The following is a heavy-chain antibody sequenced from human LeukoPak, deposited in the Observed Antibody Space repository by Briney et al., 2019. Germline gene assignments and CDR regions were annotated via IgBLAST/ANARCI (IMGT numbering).Heavy chain of an antibody. CDR3: ARDRATAFDY. Sequence: GGSLRLSCAASGFTFSSYGMHWVRQAPGMGLEWVAVIWYDGSNKYYADSVKGRFTISRDNSKNTLYLQMNSLRAEDTAVYYCARDRATAFDYWGQGTLVTVSS. J-gene: IGHJ4*02. CDR2: IWYDGSNK. D-gene: IGHD5-12*01. V-gene: IGHV3-33*01. CDR1: GFTFSSYG.